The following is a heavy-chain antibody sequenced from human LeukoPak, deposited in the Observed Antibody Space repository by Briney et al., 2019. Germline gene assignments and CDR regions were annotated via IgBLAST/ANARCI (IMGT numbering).Heavy chain of an antibody. V-gene: IGHV4-34*01. D-gene: IGHD4-11*01. Sequence: SETLSLTCAVYGGSFSGYYWSWIRQPPGKGLEWIGEINHSGSTNYNPSLKSRVTISVDTSKNQFSLKLSSVTAADTAVYYCARGPLTEGYYYMDVWGKGTTVTVSS. J-gene: IGHJ6*03. CDR1: GGSFSGYY. CDR3: ARGPLTEGYYYMDV. CDR2: INHSGST.